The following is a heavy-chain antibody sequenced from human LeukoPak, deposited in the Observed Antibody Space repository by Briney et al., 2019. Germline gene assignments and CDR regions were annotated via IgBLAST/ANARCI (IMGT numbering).Heavy chain of an antibody. D-gene: IGHD2-15*01. CDR2: MKTDGSEK. CDR1: GFTFSSYA. V-gene: IGHV3-7*01. J-gene: IGHJ5*02. Sequence: PGGSLRPSCAASGFTFSSYAMSWVRQAPGKGLEWVANMKTDGSEKYYVDSVKGRFTISRDNAKNSLYLQMNGLRVEDTAVYYCARGIEATPNSFDPWGQGTLVTVSS. CDR3: ARGIEATPNSFDP.